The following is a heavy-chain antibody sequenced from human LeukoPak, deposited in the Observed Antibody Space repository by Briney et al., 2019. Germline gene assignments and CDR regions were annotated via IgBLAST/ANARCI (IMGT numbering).Heavy chain of an antibody. J-gene: IGHJ4*01. CDR2: IYTSGST. Sequence: SETLSLTCTVSGGSMSSGSYYWSWIRQPAGKGLEWIGRIYTSGSTNYNPSLKSRVTISVDTSKNQFSLKLSSVTAADTAVYYCARDNRSSGPDYWGHGTLVTVSS. CDR1: GGSMSSGSYY. V-gene: IGHV4-61*02. CDR3: ARDNRSSGPDY. D-gene: IGHD6-19*01.